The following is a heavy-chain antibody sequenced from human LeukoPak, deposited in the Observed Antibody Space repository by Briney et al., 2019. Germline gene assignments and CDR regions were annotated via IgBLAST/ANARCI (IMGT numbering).Heavy chain of an antibody. CDR3: ARGSQWLDYYMDV. CDR2: INSDGSST. J-gene: IGHJ6*03. D-gene: IGHD6-19*01. Sequence: GGSLRLSCVASGFTFSYYWMHWVRQAPGKGLVWVSRINSDGSSTTYADSVKGRFIISRDNAKNTVYLQTNSLRAEDTAVYYCARGSQWLDYYMDVWGKGTTVTVSS. V-gene: IGHV3-74*01. CDR1: GFTFSYYW.